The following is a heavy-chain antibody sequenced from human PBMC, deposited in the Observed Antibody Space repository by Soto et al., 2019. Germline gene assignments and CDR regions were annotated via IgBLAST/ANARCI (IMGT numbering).Heavy chain of an antibody. J-gene: IGHJ6*02. CDR3: ASEGLVLVPATVNSDYYYYAIDV. V-gene: IGHV1-69*12. CDR1: GDTFSTYT. Sequence: QVQLVQSGAEVKKPGSSVKVSCKASGDTFSTYTITWMRQAPGQGLEWMGGIIPRSATSNYAQKFQGRVTSTADASTNKAYRELSSLRSEDTAVYYLASEGLVLVPATVNSDYYYYAIDVWGHGTPVTVSS. CDR2: IIPRSATS. D-gene: IGHD2-15*01.